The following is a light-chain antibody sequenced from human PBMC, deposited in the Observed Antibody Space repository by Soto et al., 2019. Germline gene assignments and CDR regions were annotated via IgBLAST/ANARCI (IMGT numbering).Light chain of an antibody. J-gene: IGLJ1*01. CDR1: SSNIGNNA. CDR3: ATWDDSLYGYV. Sequence: QSVLAQSPSASGTPGQRVTISCSGSSSNIGNNAVNWYQHLPGTAPKLLVYSHNQRPSGVSDRFSGAQSGTSASLAISGLQSEDEADYYCATWDDSLYGYVFGPGTKVTVL. CDR2: SHN. V-gene: IGLV1-44*01.